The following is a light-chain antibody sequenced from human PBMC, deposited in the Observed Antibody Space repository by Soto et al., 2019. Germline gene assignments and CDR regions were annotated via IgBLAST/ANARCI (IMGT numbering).Light chain of an antibody. CDR2: GAS. CDR3: QQSYSTPYT. J-gene: IGKJ2*01. V-gene: IGKV3D-15*01. Sequence: EIVLTQSPATLSVSPGERVTLSCRASQSVDINLAWYQQKPGQAPRLLIYGASTRATDMPGRFRGSGAGAEFTLTISSLQSEDSATYYCQQSYSTPYTFGQGTKLEIK. CDR1: QSVDIN.